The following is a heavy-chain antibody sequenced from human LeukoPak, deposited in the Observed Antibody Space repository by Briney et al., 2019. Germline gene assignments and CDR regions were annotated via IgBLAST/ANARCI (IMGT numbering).Heavy chain of an antibody. J-gene: IGHJ4*02. V-gene: IGHV1-2*02. CDR1: GYTFTGYY. D-gene: IGHD6-19*01. CDR2: INPNSGGT. Sequence: ASVKVSCKASGYTFTGYYMHWVRQAPGQGLEWMGWINPNSGGTNYAQKFQGRVTMTRDTSISTAYMELSRLRSDDTAVCYCARVSTGIAVAVYFDYWGQGTLVTVSS. CDR3: ARVSTGIAVAVYFDY.